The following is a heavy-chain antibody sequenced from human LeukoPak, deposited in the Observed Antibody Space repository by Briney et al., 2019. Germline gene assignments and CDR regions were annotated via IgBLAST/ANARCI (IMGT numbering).Heavy chain of an antibody. CDR2: ISPDGSYA. Sequence: GRSLRLSCAASGFTFSSIGLHWVRQAPGTGLEWVALISPDGSYAYYADSVKGRFTISRDNSENTFYLQLTNVRSEDAAVYFCARDHGAFDYWGQGTLVTVSS. D-gene: IGHD3-10*01. CDR3: ARDHGAFDY. CDR1: GFTFSSIG. V-gene: IGHV3-30*04. J-gene: IGHJ4*02.